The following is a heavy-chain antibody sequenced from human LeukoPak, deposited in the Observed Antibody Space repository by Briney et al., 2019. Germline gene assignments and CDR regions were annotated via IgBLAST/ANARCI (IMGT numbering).Heavy chain of an antibody. CDR2: IYYSGST. J-gene: IGHJ4*02. CDR3: ARAGGSGYYYYGY. V-gene: IGHV4-39*07. Sequence: SETLSLTCTVSGGSISSSSYYWGWIRQPPGKGLEWIGSIYYSGSTYYNPSLKSRVTISVDTSKNQFSLKLSSVTAADTAVYYCARAGGSGYYYYGYWGQGTLVTVSS. CDR1: GGSISSSSYY. D-gene: IGHD3-22*01.